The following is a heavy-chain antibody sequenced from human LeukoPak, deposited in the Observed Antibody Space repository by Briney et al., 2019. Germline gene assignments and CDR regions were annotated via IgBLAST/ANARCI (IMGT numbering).Heavy chain of an antibody. CDR3: ARAAVRGVIVDAFDM. D-gene: IGHD3-10*01. Sequence: GGSLRLSCAASGFTFNTYNMNWVRQAPGKGLEWVSSITSSGSYIYYVDSVKGRFTISRDNAKNSLYLQMSSLRAEDTAVYYCARAAVRGVIVDAFDMWGQGTMVAVSS. CDR2: ITSSGSYI. J-gene: IGHJ3*02. V-gene: IGHV3-21*01. CDR1: GFTFNTYN.